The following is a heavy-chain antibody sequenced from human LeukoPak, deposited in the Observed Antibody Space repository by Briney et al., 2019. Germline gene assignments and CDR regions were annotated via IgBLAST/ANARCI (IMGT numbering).Heavy chain of an antibody. CDR1: GYTFTGYY. Sequence: ASVKVSCKASGYTFTGYYMHWVRQAPGQGLEWMGWINPNSSGTNYAQKFQGRLTMTRNTSVATAYMELSSLRSEDTAVYYCAREAVSRRDYYYYYYMDVWGKGTTVTVSS. CDR2: INPNSSGT. CDR3: AREAVSRRDYYYYYYMDV. J-gene: IGHJ6*03. D-gene: IGHD3-16*02. V-gene: IGHV1-2*02.